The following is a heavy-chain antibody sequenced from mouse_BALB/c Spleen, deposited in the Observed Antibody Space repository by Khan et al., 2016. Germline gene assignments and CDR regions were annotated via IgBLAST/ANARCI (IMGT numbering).Heavy chain of an antibody. CDR2: IDPPKDNT. D-gene: IGHD3-1*01. V-gene: IGHV14-3*02. J-gene: IGHJ2*01. Sequence: VQLKESGAELVKPGASVKLSCTASGFSIQDTYIHWVRQRPEQGLDGIGRIDPPKDNTKYDPKFQGKATITADKSSNTAYLQLSSLTYEDTAVYYCARMYFGDYWGQGTTLTVSS. CDR1: GFSIQDTY. CDR3: ARMYFGDY.